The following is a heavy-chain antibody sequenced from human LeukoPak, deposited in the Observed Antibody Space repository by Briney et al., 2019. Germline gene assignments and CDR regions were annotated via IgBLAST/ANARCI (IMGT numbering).Heavy chain of an antibody. J-gene: IGHJ6*02. V-gene: IGHV4-39*01. Sequence: SETLSLTCTVSGGSITSSIDYWGWVRQPPGKGLEWIATIYYSTSTQYNPSFKSRVTMSVDTSKNQFSLRLSSMTAADTAVYYCARHQCSGTRCYNFYFYGMDVWGQGTTVTVSS. CDR2: IYYSTST. CDR1: GGSITSSIDY. D-gene: IGHD2-2*02. CDR3: ARHQCSGTRCYNFYFYGMDV.